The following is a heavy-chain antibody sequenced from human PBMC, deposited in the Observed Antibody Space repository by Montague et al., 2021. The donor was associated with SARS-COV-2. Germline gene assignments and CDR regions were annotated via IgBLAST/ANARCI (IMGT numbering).Heavy chain of an antibody. CDR2: IDYSGST. J-gene: IGHJ5*02. D-gene: IGHD6-13*01. V-gene: IGHV4-31*03. CDR1: GGSISSGEYY. Sequence: TLSLTCTVSGGSISSGEYYWNWIRQLPGKGLEWIGYIDYSGSTYYHPSLQGRVSISMDRSKNQLSLKLRSVSAAATAVYSCARDRAAAAAGTRAFDPWGQGTLVTVSS. CDR3: ARDRAAAAAGTRAFDP.